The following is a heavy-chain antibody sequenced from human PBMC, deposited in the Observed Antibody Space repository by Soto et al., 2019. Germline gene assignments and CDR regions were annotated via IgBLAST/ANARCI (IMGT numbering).Heavy chain of an antibody. CDR2: FDPEDGET. CDR3: AKVYDFWSGLNWFDP. D-gene: IGHD3-3*01. Sequence: ASVKVSCKVSGYTLTELSMHWVRQAPGKGLEWMGGFDPEDGETIYAQKFQGRVTMTEDTSTDTAYMELSSLRSEDTAVYYCAKVYDFWSGLNWFDPWGQGTLVTVSS. J-gene: IGHJ5*02. V-gene: IGHV1-24*01. CDR1: GYTLTELS.